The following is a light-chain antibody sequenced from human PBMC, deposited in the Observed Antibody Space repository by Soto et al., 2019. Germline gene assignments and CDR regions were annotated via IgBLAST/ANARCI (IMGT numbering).Light chain of an antibody. CDR2: DAS. Sequence: IQMTQSPSSLSASVGDRVTLTCQASHDIKNYLIWYQQKAGRAPKLLIYDASSLGAGVSSRFSGSGSGTQFTLTITSLQPEDIATYYCQQFDSVPCTFGQGTKLEI. J-gene: IGKJ2*02. V-gene: IGKV1-33*01. CDR3: QQFDSVPCT. CDR1: HDIKNY.